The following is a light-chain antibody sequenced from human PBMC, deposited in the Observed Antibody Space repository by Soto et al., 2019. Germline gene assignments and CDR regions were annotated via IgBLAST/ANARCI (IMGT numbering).Light chain of an antibody. CDR1: QSVSSGY. Sequence: DIVLTQSPGTLYLSPGERATLSCRASQSVSSGYLAWYQQRPGQAPRLLIYGASTRATGIPDRFSGSGSGTDFTLTISRLEPEDFAVYYCQQYGISPPTTLGQWTRLEI. J-gene: IGKJ5*01. CDR2: GAS. V-gene: IGKV3-20*01. CDR3: QQYGISPPTT.